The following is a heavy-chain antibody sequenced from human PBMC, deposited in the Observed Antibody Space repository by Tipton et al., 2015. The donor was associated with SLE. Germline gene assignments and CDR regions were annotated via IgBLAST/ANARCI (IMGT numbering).Heavy chain of an antibody. V-gene: IGHV5-51*03. J-gene: IGHJ6*03. Sequence: QSGAEVKKPGESLKISCKGSGYSFTSYWIGWVRQMPGKGLEWMGMIYPGDSDTEYSQYSPSFQGQGTISVDKSINTAYLQWSSLKASDSGMYYCARRAGYSSGDYYYMDVWGKGTTVTVSS. D-gene: IGHD6-19*01. CDR2: IYPGDSDTEYS. CDR3: ARRAGYSSGDYYYMDV. CDR1: GYSFTSYW.